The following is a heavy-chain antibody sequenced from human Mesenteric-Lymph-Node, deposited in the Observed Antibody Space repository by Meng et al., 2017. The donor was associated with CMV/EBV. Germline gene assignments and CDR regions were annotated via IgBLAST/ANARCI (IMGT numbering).Heavy chain of an antibody. CDR3: AKDSNPNWFDP. CDR2: ISGSGGST. V-gene: IGHV3-23*01. J-gene: IGHJ5*02. CDR1: GFTLSRNW. Sequence: GESLKISCAASGFTLSRNWMTWVRQAPGKGLEWVSAISGSGGSTYYADSVKGRFTISRDNSKNTLYLQMNSLRAEDTAVYYCAKDSNPNWFDPWGQGTLVTVSS.